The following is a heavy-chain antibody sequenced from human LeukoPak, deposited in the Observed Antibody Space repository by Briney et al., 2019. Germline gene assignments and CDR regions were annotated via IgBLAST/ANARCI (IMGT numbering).Heavy chain of an antibody. J-gene: IGHJ5*02. V-gene: IGHV4-59*01. CDR3: ARDPYYDYVWGSYRPYNWFDP. CDR1: GGSISSYY. CDR2: IYYSGST. Sequence: SETLSLTCTVSGGSISSYYWSWIRQPPGKGLEWIGYIYYSGSTNYNPSLKSRVTISVDTSKNQFSLKLSSVTAADTAVYYCARDPYYDYVWGSYRPYNWFDPWGQGTLVTVSS. D-gene: IGHD3-16*02.